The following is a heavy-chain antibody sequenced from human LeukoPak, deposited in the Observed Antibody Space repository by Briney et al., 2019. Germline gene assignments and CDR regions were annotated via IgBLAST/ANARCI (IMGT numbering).Heavy chain of an antibody. CDR1: GFTFSSYA. V-gene: IGHV3-23*01. D-gene: IGHD3-10*01. J-gene: IGHJ4*02. Sequence: GGSLRLSCAASGFTFSSYAMSWVRQAPGKGLEWVSAISGSGGSTYYADSVKGRFTISRDNSKNTLYLQMNSLRAEDTAVYYCAKWADYGSGSRDLVFDYWGQGTLVTVSS. CDR3: AKWADYGSGSRDLVFDY. CDR2: ISGSGGST.